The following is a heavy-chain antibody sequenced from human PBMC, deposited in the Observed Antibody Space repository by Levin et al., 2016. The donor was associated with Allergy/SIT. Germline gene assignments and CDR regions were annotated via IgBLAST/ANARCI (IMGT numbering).Heavy chain of an antibody. CDR2: VVDNGGAT. D-gene: IGHD3-10*01. CDR3: VTSPRGGIDV. V-gene: IGHV3-64D*06. J-gene: IGHJ6*02. Sequence: WIRQPPGKGLEYVSAVVDNGGATYYSDSVKGRFTISRDNSKNTLYLQMSSLRVEDTAVYYCVTSPRGGIDVWGQGTTVTVSS.